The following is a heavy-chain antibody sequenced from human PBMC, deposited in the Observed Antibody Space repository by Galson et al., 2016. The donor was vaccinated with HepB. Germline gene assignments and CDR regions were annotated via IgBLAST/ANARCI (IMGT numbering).Heavy chain of an antibody. Sequence: SVKVSCKASGYSVTTYAMNWVRQAPGQGLEWMGWINTNTGKSTYAQAFTGRFVFSLDTSVSTTYLQISGLKAEDTAVYYCARDMGYCSSTSCYVTAFDMWGQGKMITDSA. CDR2: INTNTGKS. V-gene: IGHV7-4-1*02. J-gene: IGHJ3*02. CDR3: ARDMGYCSSTSCYVTAFDM. CDR1: GYSVTTYA. D-gene: IGHD2-2*01.